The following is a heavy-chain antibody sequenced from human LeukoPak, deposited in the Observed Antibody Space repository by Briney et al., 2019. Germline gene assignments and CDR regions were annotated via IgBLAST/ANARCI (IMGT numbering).Heavy chain of an antibody. CDR3: AGAGYDYYDSSGYYFRRYAFDI. CDR1: GGSFSGYY. V-gene: IGHV4-34*01. CDR2: INHSGST. J-gene: IGHJ3*02. D-gene: IGHD3-22*01. Sequence: SETLSLTCAVYGGSFSGYYWSWIRQPPGKGLEWIGEINHSGSTNYNPSLKSRVTISVDTSKNQFSLKLSSVTAADTAVYYCAGAGYDYYDSSGYYFRRYAFDIWGQGTTVTVSS.